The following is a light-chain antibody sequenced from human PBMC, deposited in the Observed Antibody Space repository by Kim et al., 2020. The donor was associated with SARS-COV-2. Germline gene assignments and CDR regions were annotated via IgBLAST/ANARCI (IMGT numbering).Light chain of an antibody. Sequence: GQRVTISCYGNTSNIGINTVNTYQHLPGGAPKLIIFGSRERPSGVPDRFVGSHSGTSASLAISGLQSEDEADYYCAAWDDSLSGRIFGGGTQLTVL. CDR1: TSNIGINT. J-gene: IGLJ2*01. V-gene: IGLV1-44*01. CDR3: AAWDDSLSGRI. CDR2: GSR.